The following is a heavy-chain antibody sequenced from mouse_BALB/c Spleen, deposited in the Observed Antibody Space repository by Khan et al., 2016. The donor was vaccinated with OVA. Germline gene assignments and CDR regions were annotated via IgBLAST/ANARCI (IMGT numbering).Heavy chain of an antibody. V-gene: IGHV3-2*02. J-gene: IGHJ2*01. D-gene: IGHD1-2*01. CDR1: GYLITSGYG. CDR3: ARTARIKY. CDR2: ISYSGST. Sequence: EVQLQESGPGLVKPSQSLSLTCTVTGYLITSGYGWNGIRQFPGNKLEWMGYISYSGSTNYNPSLKSRISITRDTSKNQFFLQLNSVTTEDTATYYCARTARIKYWGQGTTLTVSS.